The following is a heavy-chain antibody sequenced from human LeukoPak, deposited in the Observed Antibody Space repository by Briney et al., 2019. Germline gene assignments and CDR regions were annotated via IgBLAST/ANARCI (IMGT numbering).Heavy chain of an antibody. V-gene: IGHV4-39*01. J-gene: IGHJ4*02. CDR1: GGSISSRTYY. CDR3: ASQVYCSAGSCYSNF. CDR2: IYYSSWST. Sequence: SETLSLTCTVSGGSISSRTYYWGWIRQPPGKGLEWIGNIYYSSWSTYYNPSLKSRVTISVDTSKNQFSLKLSPVTAADTAVYYCASQVYCSAGSCYSNFWGQGTLVTVSS. D-gene: IGHD2-15*01.